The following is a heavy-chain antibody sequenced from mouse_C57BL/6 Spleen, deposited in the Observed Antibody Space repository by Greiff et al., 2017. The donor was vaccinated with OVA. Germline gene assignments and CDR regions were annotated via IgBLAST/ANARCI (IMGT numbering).Heavy chain of an antibody. CDR3: ARYYGSSYGFAY. CDR1: GYTFTDYY. D-gene: IGHD1-1*01. CDR2: INPNNGGT. J-gene: IGHJ3*01. Sequence: VQLQQSGPELVKPGASVKISCKASGYTFTDYYMNWVKQSHGKSLEWIGDINPNNGGTSYKQKFKGKATLTVDKSSSTAYMELRSLTSEDSAVYYCARYYGSSYGFAYWGQGTLVTVSA. V-gene: IGHV1-26*01.